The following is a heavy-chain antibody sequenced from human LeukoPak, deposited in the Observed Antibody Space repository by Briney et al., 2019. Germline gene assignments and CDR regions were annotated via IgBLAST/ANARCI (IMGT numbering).Heavy chain of an antibody. Sequence: WGTLRLSCAASGFTFSNYWMHWVRQDPGKGLVWVSFINPDGSTTNYEDSVKGRFTISRDNSKNTLYLHMNSLRAEDTAVYYCAKRGPGSPQSGKYYFDYWGQGTLVTVSS. CDR1: GFTFSNYW. CDR2: INPDGSTT. CDR3: AKRGPGSPQSGKYYFDY. D-gene: IGHD3-10*01. V-gene: IGHV3-74*01. J-gene: IGHJ4*02.